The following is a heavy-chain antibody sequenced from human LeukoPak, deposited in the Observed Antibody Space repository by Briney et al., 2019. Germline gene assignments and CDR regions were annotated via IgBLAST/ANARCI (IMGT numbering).Heavy chain of an antibody. Sequence: GEPLKISCQYSGYNFTTYWITWVRHMPGKGLEWMGFTYPGDSDTRYSPSFQGQVTISADNSINTAYLQWSSLKASDTAMYYCARQSRETTVTTWFDPWGHGTLVTVSS. V-gene: IGHV5-51*01. D-gene: IGHD4-17*01. CDR3: ARQSRETTVTTWFDP. CDR2: TYPGDSDT. CDR1: GYNFTTYW. J-gene: IGHJ5*02.